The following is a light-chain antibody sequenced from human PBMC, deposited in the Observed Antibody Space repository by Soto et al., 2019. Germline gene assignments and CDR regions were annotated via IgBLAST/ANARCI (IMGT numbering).Light chain of an antibody. J-gene: IGLJ1*01. V-gene: IGLV2-14*01. CDR2: EDS. CDR3: SSYTTSSVYV. Sequence: QSALTQPASVSGSPGQSITISCTGTSSDVGGYNYVSWYQQYPGKAPKLRIYEDSSRPSGVSNRFSGSKSGNTASLTISGLQAEDEADYYCSSYTTSSVYVFGTGTKLTVL. CDR1: SSDVGGYNY.